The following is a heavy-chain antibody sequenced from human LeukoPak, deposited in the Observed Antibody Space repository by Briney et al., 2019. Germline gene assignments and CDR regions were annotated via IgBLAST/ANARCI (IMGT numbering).Heavy chain of an antibody. Sequence: PGGSLRLSCAASGFTFSSYWMSWVRQAPGKGLEWVANIKQDGSEKYYVDSVKGRFTISRDNAKNPLYLQMNSLRAEDTAVYYCASAREDDYYFDYWGQGTLVTVSS. J-gene: IGHJ4*02. V-gene: IGHV3-7*01. CDR1: GFTFSSYW. CDR3: ASAREDDYYFDY. CDR2: IKQDGSEK. D-gene: IGHD2-21*02.